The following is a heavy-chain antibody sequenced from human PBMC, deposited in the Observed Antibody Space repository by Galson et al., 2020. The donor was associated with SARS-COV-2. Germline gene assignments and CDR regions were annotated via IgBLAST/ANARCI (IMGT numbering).Heavy chain of an antibody. J-gene: IGHJ4*02. V-gene: IGHV2-26*01. Sequence: SGPTLVNPKEPLTLNYTVPGFSLSNARMGVSWIRQPPGKALEWLAHIFSHDEKSHSTSLNSRLTIPKDTSKSQVVLTMTNMDPVDTATYYCARMTADTIFGVVIIMGVFDYWGQGTLVTVSS. CDR2: IFSHDEK. CDR3: ARMTADTIFGVVIIMGVFDY. D-gene: IGHD3-3*01. CDR1: GFSLSNARMG.